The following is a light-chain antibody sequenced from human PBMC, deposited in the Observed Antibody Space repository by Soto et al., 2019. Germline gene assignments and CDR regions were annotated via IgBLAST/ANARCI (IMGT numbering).Light chain of an antibody. CDR3: QQYNRWPPWT. CDR2: GVS. CDR1: QSVSSN. V-gene: IGKV3-15*01. J-gene: IGKJ1*01. Sequence: EIVMTQSPATLSVSPGERVTPSCRASQSVSSNLAWYQQKPGQAPSLLMYGVSTRATGIPARFSGSGSGTEFTLTISSLQSEDFAVYYCQQYNRWPPWTFGQGTKVEIK.